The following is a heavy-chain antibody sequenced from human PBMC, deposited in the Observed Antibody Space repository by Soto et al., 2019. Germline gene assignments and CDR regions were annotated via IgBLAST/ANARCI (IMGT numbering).Heavy chain of an antibody. D-gene: IGHD4-17*01. CDR3: AKDSRVTTYYYYGMDV. V-gene: IGHV3-23*01. J-gene: IGHJ6*02. Sequence: PVGSLRLSCAASGFTFSSYAMSWVRQAPGKGLEWVSAISGSGGSTYYADSVKGRFTISRDNSKNTLYLQMNSLRAEDTAVYYCAKDSRVTTYYYYGMDVWGQGTTVTLSS. CDR2: ISGSGGST. CDR1: GFTFSSYA.